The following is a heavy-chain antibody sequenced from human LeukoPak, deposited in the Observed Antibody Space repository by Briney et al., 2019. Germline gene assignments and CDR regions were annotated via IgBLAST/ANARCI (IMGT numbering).Heavy chain of an antibody. CDR2: IIPILGIA. CDR1: GYTFTSYG. Sequence: KVSCKASGYTFTSYGISWVRQAPGQGLEWMGRIIPILGIANYAQKFQGRVTITADKSTSTAYMELSSLRSEDTAVYYCAVEDWFDPWGQGTLVTVSS. CDR3: AVEDWFDP. D-gene: IGHD3-3*01. V-gene: IGHV1-69*04. J-gene: IGHJ5*02.